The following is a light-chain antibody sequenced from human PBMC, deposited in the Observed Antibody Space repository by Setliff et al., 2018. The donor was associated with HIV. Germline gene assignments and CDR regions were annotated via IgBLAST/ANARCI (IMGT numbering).Light chain of an antibody. CDR3: CSYAGSYTYV. CDR2: DVS. J-gene: IGLJ1*01. CDR1: SSDVGGYNY. V-gene: IGLV2-11*01. Sequence: QSALTQPRSVSGSPGQSVTISCTGTSSDVGGYNYVSWYQQLPGKAPKLMIYDVSKRPSGVPDRFSGSKSGNTASLTISGLQAEDEADYYCCSYAGSYTYVFGTGTKVT.